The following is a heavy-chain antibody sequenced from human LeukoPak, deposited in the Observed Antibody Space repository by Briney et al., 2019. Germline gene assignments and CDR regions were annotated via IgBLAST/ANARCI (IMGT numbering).Heavy chain of an antibody. CDR2: IRYDGSNK. CDR3: AKDSGSFIRYFDY. CDR1: GFTFSSYG. D-gene: IGHD1-26*01. V-gene: IGHV3-30*02. J-gene: IGHJ4*02. Sequence: GGSLRLSCAASGFTFSSYGMHWVRQAPGKGLEWVAFIRYDGSNKYYADSVKGRFTISRDNSKNTLYLQMNSLRAEDTAVYYCAKDSGSFIRYFDYWGQGTLVTVSS.